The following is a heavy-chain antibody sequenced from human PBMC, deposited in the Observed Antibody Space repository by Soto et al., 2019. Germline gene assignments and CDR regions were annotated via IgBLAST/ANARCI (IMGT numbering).Heavy chain of an antibody. J-gene: IGHJ4*02. V-gene: IGHV1-69*13. CDR3: AIAKDYQAYYFDY. CDR1: AGTFSSYA. CDR2: IIPIFGTA. Sequence: GASVKVSCKASAGTFSSYAISWVRQAPGQGLEWMGGIIPIFGTANYAQKFQGRVTITADESTSTAYMELSSLRSEDTAVYYCAIAKDYQAYYFDYWGQGTLVTVSS. D-gene: IGHD3-10*01.